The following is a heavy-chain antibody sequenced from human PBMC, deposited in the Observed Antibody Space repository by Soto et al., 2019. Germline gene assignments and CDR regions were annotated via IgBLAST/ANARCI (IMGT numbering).Heavy chain of an antibody. D-gene: IGHD3-10*01. CDR1: GGSISSGGYY. Sequence: PSETLSLTCTVSGGSISSGGYYWSWIRQHPGKGLEWIGYIYYSGSTYYNPSLKSRVTISVDTSKNQFSLKLSSVPAADTAVYYCARGVTMVRGVIIPWFDPWGQGTLVTVSS. J-gene: IGHJ5*02. CDR2: IYYSGST. CDR3: ARGVTMVRGVIIPWFDP. V-gene: IGHV4-30-4*08.